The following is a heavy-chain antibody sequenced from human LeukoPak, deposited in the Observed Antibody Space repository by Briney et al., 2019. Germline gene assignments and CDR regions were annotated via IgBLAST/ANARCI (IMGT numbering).Heavy chain of an antibody. D-gene: IGHD3-3*01. CDR2: ISISSNYI. CDR1: GFTFSRYS. Sequence: PGGSLRLSCAASGFTFSRYSMNWVRRAPGKGLEWVSSISISSNYIYYADSVKGRFTISRDNAKNSLYLQMNSLRAEDTAVYYCARGSRFGVVGRDAFDIWGQGTMVTVSS. V-gene: IGHV3-21*01. J-gene: IGHJ3*02. CDR3: ARGSRFGVVGRDAFDI.